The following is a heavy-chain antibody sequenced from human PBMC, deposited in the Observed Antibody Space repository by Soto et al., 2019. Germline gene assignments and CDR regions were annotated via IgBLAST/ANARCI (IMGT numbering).Heavy chain of an antibody. CDR2: IYHTGST. V-gene: IGHV4-30-2*01. CDR1: GGSISSDGYS. Sequence: QLQLEESGSGLVKPSQTLSLTCAVSGGSISSDGYSWSWIRQPPGKGLEWIGYIYHTGSTYYNPSLRSRITISLDRSRNPFSLKLSSVTAADTAVYSWARGTDFGPGRDWYFELWGCGTLVTVSS. J-gene: IGHJ2*01. D-gene: IGHD3-3*01. CDR3: ARGTDFGPGRDWYFEL.